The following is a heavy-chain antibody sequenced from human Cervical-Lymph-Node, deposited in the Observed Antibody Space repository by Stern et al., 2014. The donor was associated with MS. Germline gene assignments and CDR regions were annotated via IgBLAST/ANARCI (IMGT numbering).Heavy chain of an antibody. J-gene: IGHJ4*02. CDR3: ARDDSSGYAV. Sequence: EVQLVESGGGLVQPGGSLSLSWAASGFAFSNYWMHWVRQVQGKGLVLVPRINSDGTTTGYADSVKGLFTISRDNAKNTLFLQMKSLRVDDTAVYYCARDDSSGYAVWGQGSLVTVSS. D-gene: IGHD3-22*01. CDR1: GFAFSNYW. CDR2: INSDGTTT. V-gene: IGHV3-74*01.